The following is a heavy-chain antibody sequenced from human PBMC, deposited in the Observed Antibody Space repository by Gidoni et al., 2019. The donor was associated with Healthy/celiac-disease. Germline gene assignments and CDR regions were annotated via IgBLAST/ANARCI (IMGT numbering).Heavy chain of an antibody. CDR2: IYYSGST. J-gene: IGHJ4*02. CDR3: ARDYGDVGNFDY. V-gene: IGHV4-30-4*01. D-gene: IGHD4-17*01. Sequence: QVQLQESGPGLVKPSQTLSPPCPVSGGSISSGDYYWSWIRQPPGKGLEWIGYIYYSGSTYYNPSLKSRVTISVDTSKNQFSLKLSSVTAADTAVYYCARDYGDVGNFDYWGQGTLVTVSS. CDR1: GGSISSGDYY.